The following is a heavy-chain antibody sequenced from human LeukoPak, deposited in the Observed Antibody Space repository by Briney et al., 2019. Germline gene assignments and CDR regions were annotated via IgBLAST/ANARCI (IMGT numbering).Heavy chain of an antibody. CDR1: GFTFSSYW. D-gene: IGHD5-18*01. J-gene: IGHJ6*02. Sequence: GGSLRLSCAASGFTFSSYWMSWVRQAPGEGLEWVANIKQDGSEKYYVDSVKGRFTISRDNAKNSLYLQMNSLRAEDTAVYYCARDHTAIYYGMDVWGQGTTVTVSS. CDR2: IKQDGSEK. CDR3: ARDHTAIYYGMDV. V-gene: IGHV3-7*01.